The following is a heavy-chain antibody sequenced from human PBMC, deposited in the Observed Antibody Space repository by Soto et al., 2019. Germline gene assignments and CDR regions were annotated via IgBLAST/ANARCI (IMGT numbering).Heavy chain of an antibody. CDR1: GFSFNDYA. J-gene: IGHJ4*02. CDR3: SRGTYYPQSSGLHADY. Sequence: GSLRLSCATSGFSFNDYAMYWVRQAPGQGLEWVAIISSDGHHQFYLDNLRGRFTVSRDNSKNTLYLQMNSLRPEDTAVYYCSRGTYYPQSSGLHADYWGPGTVVTVS. CDR2: ISSDGHHQ. D-gene: IGHD3-22*01. V-gene: IGHV3-30*03.